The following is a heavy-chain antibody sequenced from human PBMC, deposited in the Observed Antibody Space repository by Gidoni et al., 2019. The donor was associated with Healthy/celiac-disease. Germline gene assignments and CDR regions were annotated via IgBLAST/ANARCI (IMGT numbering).Heavy chain of an antibody. V-gene: IGHV3-21*01. Sequence: EVQLVESGGGLVKPGGSLRLCCAASGSTIRRSSMNWVRQAPGQGREWVSSISSSSSYIYYADSVKGRFTISRDNAKNSLYLQMNSLRAEDTAVYYCAREAGSSSWDRYYYFDYWGQGTLVTVSS. CDR2: ISSSSSYI. CDR3: AREAGSSSWDRYYYFDY. J-gene: IGHJ4*02. CDR1: GSTIRRSS. D-gene: IGHD6-13*01.